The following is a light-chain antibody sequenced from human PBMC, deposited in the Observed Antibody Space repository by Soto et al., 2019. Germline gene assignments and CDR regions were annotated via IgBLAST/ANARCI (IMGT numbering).Light chain of an antibody. Sequence: EIVMTQSPATLSVSPGERATLSCRASQSVSKLAWYQQKPGQAPRLLIYGASTRATGIPARFSGSGSGTEFTLTISSLQSEDFAVYYCQHYNNWLYTFGPGTKLEIK. J-gene: IGKJ2*01. CDR2: GAS. V-gene: IGKV3-15*01. CDR1: QSVSK. CDR3: QHYNNWLYT.